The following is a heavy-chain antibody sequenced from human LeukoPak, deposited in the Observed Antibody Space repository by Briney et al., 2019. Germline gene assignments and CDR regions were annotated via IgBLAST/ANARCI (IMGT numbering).Heavy chain of an antibody. CDR1: GYNFTSYW. CDR2: IYPGDCNT. V-gene: IGHV5-51*01. CDR3: GRHTMMGYSSSWYGNFQH. D-gene: IGHD6-13*01. Sequence: SLKISCKASGYNFTSYWICWVRQMPGGGVEGLRIIYPGDCNTRYNPSFQSQVNISADKAINTSYLQWSSLKAADTAMYYCGRHTMMGYSSSWYGNFQHWGQGTLVTVSS. J-gene: IGHJ1*01.